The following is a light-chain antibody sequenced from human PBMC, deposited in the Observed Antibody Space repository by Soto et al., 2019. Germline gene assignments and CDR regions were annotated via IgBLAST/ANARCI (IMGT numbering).Light chain of an antibody. Sequence: EIVMTQSPATLSVSPGERATLSCRASQSVSSNLAWYQQKPGQAPRLLIYGASTRATGIPARFSGSGSGTEFTLTISSLQSEDFAVYYCQKYNNWPPRTTFGQGTKVEIK. CDR3: QKYNNWPPRTT. V-gene: IGKV3-15*01. CDR2: GAS. J-gene: IGKJ1*01. CDR1: QSVSSN.